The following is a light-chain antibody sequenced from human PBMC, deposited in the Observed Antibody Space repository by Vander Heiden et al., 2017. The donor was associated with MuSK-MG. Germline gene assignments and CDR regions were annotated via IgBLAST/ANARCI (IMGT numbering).Light chain of an antibody. Sequence: SSELTQDPAVSVALGQTVRITCQGDSLRSFYAGWYQQKPGQAPVFVIYGKDKRPSGIPDRFSASSSGNTASLTITGAQAEDEADYYCNSQDSSGHHGVFGGGTKLTVL. CDR1: SLRSFY. CDR2: GKD. J-gene: IGLJ3*02. CDR3: NSQDSSGHHGV. V-gene: IGLV3-19*01.